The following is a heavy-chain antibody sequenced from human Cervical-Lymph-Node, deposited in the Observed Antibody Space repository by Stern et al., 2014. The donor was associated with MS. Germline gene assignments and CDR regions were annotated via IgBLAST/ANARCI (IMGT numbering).Heavy chain of an antibody. Sequence: QVQLVESGGGLVKPGGSLRLSCVASGFTFSDVYMSWFRQAPGKGLEWISYISGGGDPTPYADSVKGRFTISRDNAKKSLYLQMNSLTAEDTAVYYCARDGVRRHNDYWGQGTLVTVSS. CDR3: ARDGVRRHNDY. CDR2: ISGGGDPT. V-gene: IGHV3-11*01. CDR1: GFTFSDVY. D-gene: IGHD3-16*01. J-gene: IGHJ4*02.